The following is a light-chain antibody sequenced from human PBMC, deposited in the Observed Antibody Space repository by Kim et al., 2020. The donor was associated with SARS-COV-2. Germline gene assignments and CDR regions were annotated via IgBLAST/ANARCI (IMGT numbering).Light chain of an antibody. CDR1: SRDVGGYNY. J-gene: IGLJ1*01. Sequence: GQSITISCTGTSRDVGGYNYVSWYQERPGRAPKLLIYDVTERPSGVSNRFSGSKSGNTASLTISGLQAEDEADYYCCSHSSTSTYVFGSGTKVTVL. CDR2: DVT. CDR3: CSHSSTSTYV. V-gene: IGLV2-14*04.